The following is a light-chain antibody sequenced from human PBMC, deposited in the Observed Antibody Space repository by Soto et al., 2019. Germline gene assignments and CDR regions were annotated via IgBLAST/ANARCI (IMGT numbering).Light chain of an antibody. CDR2: RAS. J-gene: IGKJ3*01. V-gene: IGKV3-15*01. CDR3: QQFNEWPRT. Sequence: EIVMTQSPATLSVVPGERATLSCRASQSISNNLAWYQQKPGQAPRLLIYRASTRATGIPARFSGSGSGTEFTLTISSLQSEDFAVYHCQQFNEWPRTFGPGTKVDIK. CDR1: QSISNN.